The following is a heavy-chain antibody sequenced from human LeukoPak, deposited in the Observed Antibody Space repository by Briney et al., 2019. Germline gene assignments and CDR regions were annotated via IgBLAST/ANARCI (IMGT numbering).Heavy chain of an antibody. CDR2: ISGSGGST. J-gene: IGHJ4*02. CDR1: GFTFSSYA. V-gene: IGHV3-23*01. Sequence: TGGSLRLSCAASGFTFSSYAMNWVRQAPGKGLEWVSGISGSGGSTYYADSVKGRFTISRDNSKNTLYLQMNSLRAEDTAVYYCAKSSHYYGSGSPFDYWGQGTLVTVSS. CDR3: AKSSHYYGSGSPFDY. D-gene: IGHD3-10*01.